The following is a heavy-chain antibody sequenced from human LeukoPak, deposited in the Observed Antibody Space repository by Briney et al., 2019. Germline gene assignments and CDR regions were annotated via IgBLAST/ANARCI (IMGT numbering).Heavy chain of an antibody. CDR1: RFAFSSYA. J-gene: IGHJ4*02. D-gene: IGHD2-15*01. CDR2: IVGSGSST. Sequence: GGSLRLSCAASRFAFSSYAMSWVRQAPGKGLEWVSVIVGSGSSTYYADSVKGRFTISRDNSKNTLYLQMNSLRAEDTAVYYCASTEGYYYFDYWGQGTLATVSP. V-gene: IGHV3-23*01. CDR3: ASTEGYYYFDY.